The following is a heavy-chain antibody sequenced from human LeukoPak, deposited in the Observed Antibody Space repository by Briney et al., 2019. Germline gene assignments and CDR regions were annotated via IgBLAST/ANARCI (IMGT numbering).Heavy chain of an antibody. Sequence: GGSLRLSCAASGFTFSSFGMHWVRQAPGKGLGWVASIRFDGSNEKYADSVKGRFTISRDNPKNTLYVQMNSLSAEDTALYYCAKGTAGIGVDGTFGYLDYWGQGTLVAVSS. CDR3: AKGTAGIGVDGTFGYLDY. D-gene: IGHD6-19*01. CDR1: GFTFSSFG. V-gene: IGHV3-30*02. J-gene: IGHJ4*02. CDR2: IRFDGSNE.